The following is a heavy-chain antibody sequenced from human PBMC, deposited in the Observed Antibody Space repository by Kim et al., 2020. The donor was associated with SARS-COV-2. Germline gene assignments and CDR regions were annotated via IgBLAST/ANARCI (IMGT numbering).Heavy chain of an antibody. J-gene: IGHJ4*02. Sequence: GGSLRLSCAASGFTFSSYEMNWVRQAPGKGLEWVSYISSSGSTIYYADSVKGRFTISRDNAKNSLYLQMNSLRAEDTAVYYCARDEGEYDSSGYFGYWGQGTLVTVSS. CDR1: GFTFSSYE. D-gene: IGHD3-22*01. CDR2: ISSSGSTI. CDR3: ARDEGEYDSSGYFGY. V-gene: IGHV3-48*03.